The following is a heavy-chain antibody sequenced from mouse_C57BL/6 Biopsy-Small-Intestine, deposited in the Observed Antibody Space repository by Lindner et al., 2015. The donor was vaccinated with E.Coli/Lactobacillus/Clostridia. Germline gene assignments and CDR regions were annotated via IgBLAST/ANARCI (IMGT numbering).Heavy chain of an antibody. V-gene: IGHV5-17*01. Sequence: VQLAGVWGRLSEAWRSRKLSCAASGFTFSDYGIHWVRQAPEKGLEWVAYISSGSTTIYYADTVKGRFTISTDNAKNTLFLQMTSLRSEDTAMYYCTRFRFWGQGTLVTVSA. CDR2: ISSGSTTI. CDR1: GFTFSDYG. J-gene: IGHJ3*01. CDR3: TRFRF. D-gene: IGHD2-14*01.